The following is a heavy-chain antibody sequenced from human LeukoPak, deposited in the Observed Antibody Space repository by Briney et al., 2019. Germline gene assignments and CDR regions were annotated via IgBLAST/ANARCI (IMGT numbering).Heavy chain of an antibody. CDR2: INPSGGST. J-gene: IGHJ3*02. Sequence: GASVKVSCKASGYTFTSYYMHWVRQAPGQGLEWMGIINPSGGSTSYAQKFQGRVTMTRDTSTGTVYMELSSLRSEDTAVYYCARSAPGDAFDIWGQGTMVTVSS. CDR3: ARSAPGDAFDI. CDR1: GYTFTSYY. V-gene: IGHV1-46*01.